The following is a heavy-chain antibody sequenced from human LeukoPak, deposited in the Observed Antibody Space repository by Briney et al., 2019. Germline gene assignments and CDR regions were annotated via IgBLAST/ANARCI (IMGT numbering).Heavy chain of an antibody. CDR1: GGSFSGHY. V-gene: IGHV4-34*01. CDR2: INHSGST. D-gene: IGHD2-2*01. CDR3: ASPYCSSTSCPIGAFDI. J-gene: IGHJ3*02. Sequence: SETLSLTCAVYGGSFSGHYWSWIRQPPGKGLEWIGEINHSGSTNYNPSLKSRVTISVDTSKNQFSLKLSSVTAADTAVYYGASPYCSSTSCPIGAFDIWGQGTMVTVSS.